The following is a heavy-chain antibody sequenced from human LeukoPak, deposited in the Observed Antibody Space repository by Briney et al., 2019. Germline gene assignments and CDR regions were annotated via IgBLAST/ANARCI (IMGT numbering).Heavy chain of an antibody. CDR3: AKDSKRYPLDYYMDV. CDR2: ISASGGTT. J-gene: IGHJ6*03. D-gene: IGHD1-14*01. CDR1: GLTLSNYA. Sequence: GGSLRLSCAASGLTLSNYAMIWIRQAPGKGLEWVSSISASGGTTYYADSVKGRFTISRDNPKNTLYLQMSSLSAEDTAIYYCAKDSKRYPLDYYMDVWGKGTTVTVSS. V-gene: IGHV3-23*01.